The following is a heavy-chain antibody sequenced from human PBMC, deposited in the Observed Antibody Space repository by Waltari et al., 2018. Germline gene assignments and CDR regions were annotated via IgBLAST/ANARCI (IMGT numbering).Heavy chain of an antibody. CDR3: ARDLTSRIADAFAI. CDR1: GCTFSSYS. D-gene: IGHD6-13*01. Sequence: EVQLVESGGGLVKPGGSLRLSCAASGCTFSSYSMNCGRQAPGKGLEWVSSISSSSSYIYYADSVKGRFTISRDNAKNSLYLQMNSLRAEDTAVYYCARDLTSRIADAFAIWGQGTMVTVSS. V-gene: IGHV3-21*01. CDR2: ISSSSSYI. J-gene: IGHJ3*02.